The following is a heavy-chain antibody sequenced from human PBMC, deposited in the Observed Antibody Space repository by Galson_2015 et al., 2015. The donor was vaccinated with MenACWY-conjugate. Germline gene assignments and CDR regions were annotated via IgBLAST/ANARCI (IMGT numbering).Heavy chain of an antibody. Sequence: CAISGDSVSSNSAAWKWIRQSPSRGLEWLGRTYYRSKWYNDYAVSVKSRITINPDTSKNQFSLQLNSVTPEDTAVYYCAREVIVGATTAFDPWGQGTLVTVSS. D-gene: IGHD1-26*01. CDR3: AREVIVGATTAFDP. CDR2: TYYRSKWYN. V-gene: IGHV6-1*01. J-gene: IGHJ5*02. CDR1: GDSVSSNSAA.